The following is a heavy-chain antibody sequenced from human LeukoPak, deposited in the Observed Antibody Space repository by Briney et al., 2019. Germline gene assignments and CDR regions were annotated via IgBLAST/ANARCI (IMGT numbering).Heavy chain of an antibody. Sequence: GGSLRLSCAASGFTFSSYWMHWVRQAPGKGLVWVSRINTDGSSTSYADSVKGRFTISRDNAKNTLYLQMSSLRAEDTAVYYCARIGGGSFPHYYYYMDVWGKGTTVTVSS. V-gene: IGHV3-74*01. D-gene: IGHD2-15*01. CDR3: ARIGGGSFPHYYYYMDV. J-gene: IGHJ6*03. CDR2: INTDGSST. CDR1: GFTFSSYW.